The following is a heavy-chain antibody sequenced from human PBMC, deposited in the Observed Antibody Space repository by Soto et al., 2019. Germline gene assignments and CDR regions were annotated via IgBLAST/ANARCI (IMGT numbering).Heavy chain of an antibody. J-gene: IGHJ5*02. CDR3: ARELFGRSVWFDP. CDR2: IYHSGST. V-gene: IGHV4-30-2*01. CDR1: GGSISSGGYS. D-gene: IGHD3-10*01. Sequence: PSETLSLTCAVSGGSISSGGYSWSWIRQPPGKGLEWIGYIYHSGSTYYNPSLKNRVTISVDRSKNQFSLKLSSVTAAVTAVYYCARELFGRSVWFDPWGQGTLVTVSS.